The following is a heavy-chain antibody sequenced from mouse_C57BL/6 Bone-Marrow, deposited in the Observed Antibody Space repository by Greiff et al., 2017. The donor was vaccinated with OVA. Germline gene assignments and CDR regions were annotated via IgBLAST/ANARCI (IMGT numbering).Heavy chain of an antibody. J-gene: IGHJ2*01. CDR1: GFTFSSYA. Sequence: VQLKESGGGLVKPGGSLKLSCAASGFTFSSYAMSWVRQTPEKRLEWVATISDGGSYTYYPDNVKGRFTISRDNAKNNLYLQMSHLKSEDTAMYYCARWGDWDYWGQGTTLTVSS. CDR2: ISDGGSYT. CDR3: ARWGDWDY. V-gene: IGHV5-4*01.